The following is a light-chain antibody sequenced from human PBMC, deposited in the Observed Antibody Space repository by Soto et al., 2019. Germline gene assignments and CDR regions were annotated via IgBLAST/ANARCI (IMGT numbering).Light chain of an antibody. Sequence: SYELTQPPSVSVSPRQTASLTCSGDRLGSKYASWYQQKAGQSPVLVIYQDNKRPSGIPERISGSNSGNTATLTISGTQALDEADYYCQAWDSSSVIFGGGTKLTVL. CDR2: QDN. J-gene: IGLJ2*01. CDR3: QAWDSSSVI. V-gene: IGLV3-1*01. CDR1: RLGSKY.